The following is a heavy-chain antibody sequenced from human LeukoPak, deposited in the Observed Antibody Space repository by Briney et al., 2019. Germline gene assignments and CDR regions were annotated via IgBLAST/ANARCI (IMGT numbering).Heavy chain of an antibody. V-gene: IGHV4-34*01. Sequence: PSETLSLTCAVYGGSFSGSYWSWIRQPPGKGLEWIGEINHSGSTNYNPSLKSRVTISVDTSKNQFSLKLSSVTAADTAVYYCARVRKAAAGRGGFDYWGQGTLVTVSS. J-gene: IGHJ4*02. CDR2: INHSGST. D-gene: IGHD6-13*01. CDR1: GGSFSGSY. CDR3: ARVRKAAAGRGGFDY.